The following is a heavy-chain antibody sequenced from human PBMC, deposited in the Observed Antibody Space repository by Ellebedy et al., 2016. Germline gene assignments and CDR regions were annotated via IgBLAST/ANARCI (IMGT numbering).Heavy chain of an antibody. CDR3: SWSLEIYYYGMDV. Sequence: SVKVSXXASGGTFSSYAISWVRQAPGQGLEWMGGIIPIFGTANYAQKFQGRVTITADESTSTAYMELSSLRSEDTAVYYCSWSLEIYYYGMDVWGQGTTVTVSS. D-gene: IGHD6-13*01. V-gene: IGHV1-69*13. CDR1: GGTFSSYA. CDR2: IIPIFGTA. J-gene: IGHJ6*02.